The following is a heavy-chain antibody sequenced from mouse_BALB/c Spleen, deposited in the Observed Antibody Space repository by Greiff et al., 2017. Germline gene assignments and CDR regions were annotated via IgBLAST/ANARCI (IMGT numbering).Heavy chain of an antibody. CDR3: ARPYAYYFDY. CDR2: IYPGDGDT. CDR1: GYTFTSYW. V-gene: IGHV1-87*01. Sequence: QVHVKQSGAELARPGASVKLSCKASGYTFTSYWMQWVKQRPGQGLEWIGAIYPGDGDTRYTQKFKGKATLTADKSSSTAYMQLSSLASEDSAVYYCARPYAYYFDYWGQGTTLTVSS. D-gene: IGHD1-1*01. J-gene: IGHJ2*01.